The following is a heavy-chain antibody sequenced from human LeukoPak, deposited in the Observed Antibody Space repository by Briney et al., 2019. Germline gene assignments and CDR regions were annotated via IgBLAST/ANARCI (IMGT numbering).Heavy chain of an antibody. V-gene: IGHV3-30*18. D-gene: IGHD2-21*01. CDR1: GFTFSSYG. CDR2: ISFDGTNK. J-gene: IGHJ6*02. CDR3: AKDLFYGHTRLTGYYGMDV. Sequence: GGSLRLSCAASGFTFSSYGMHWVRQAPGKGLEWVALISFDGTNKFYADSVKGRFTISRDNSKNTLYLQMNSLRAEDTAVYYCAKDLFYGHTRLTGYYGMDVWGQGTTVTVSS.